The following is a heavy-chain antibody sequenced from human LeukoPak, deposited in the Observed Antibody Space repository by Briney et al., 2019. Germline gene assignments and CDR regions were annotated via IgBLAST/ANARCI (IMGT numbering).Heavy chain of an antibody. CDR1: GFTFSSYS. CDR3: ARDPTTYGSGSYYYYFEY. V-gene: IGHV3-21*01. CDR2: ISSSSSYI. J-gene: IGHJ4*02. Sequence: GGSLRLSCAASGFTFSSYSMNWVRQAPGKGLEWVSSISSSSSYIYYADSVKGRFTISRDNAKNSLYLQMDSLRAEDTAVYYCARDPTTYGSGSYYYYFEYWGQGTLVTVSS. D-gene: IGHD3-10*01.